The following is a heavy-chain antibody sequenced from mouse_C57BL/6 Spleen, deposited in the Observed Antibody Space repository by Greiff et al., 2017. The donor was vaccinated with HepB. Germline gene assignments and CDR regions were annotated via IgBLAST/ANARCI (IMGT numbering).Heavy chain of an antibody. CDR3: ARGSRGYAMDY. CDR1: GFTFSDYG. Sequence: EVMLVESGGGLVKPGGSLKLSCAASGFTFSDYGMHWVRQAPEKGLEWVAYISSGSSTINYADTVKGRFTISRDNAKNTLFLQLTRLKSEDTAMYYWARGSRGYAMDYWGQGTSVTVSS. J-gene: IGHJ4*01. CDR2: ISSGSSTI. V-gene: IGHV5-17*01.